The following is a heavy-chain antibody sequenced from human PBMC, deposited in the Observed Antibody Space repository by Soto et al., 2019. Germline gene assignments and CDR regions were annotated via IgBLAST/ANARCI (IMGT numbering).Heavy chain of an antibody. CDR3: ARDDDYPDNGFDY. CDR2: ILNDASGH. CDR1: GFTFSRHG. J-gene: IGHJ4*02. Sequence: VQLVESGGGVVQPGTSLRLSCAASGFTFSRHGIHWVRQTPGKGLEWLAVILNDASGHWYADSVKGRFTISRDNFENTLYLQMNGLRLEDTAMYYCARDDDYPDNGFDYWGQGTLVTVSS. D-gene: IGHD4-17*01. V-gene: IGHV3-33*01.